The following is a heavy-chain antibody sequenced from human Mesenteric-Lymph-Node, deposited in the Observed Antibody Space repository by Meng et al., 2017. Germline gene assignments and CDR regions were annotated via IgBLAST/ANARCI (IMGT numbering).Heavy chain of an antibody. D-gene: IGHD1-26*01. CDR3: AHRPQSGSYFDS. CDR1: CFSLKRNGMG. CDR2: IFWDDNK. J-gene: IGHJ4*02. V-gene: IGHV2-5*02. Sequence: QIPLKESGPTLVKPTQTLPLTWTFLCFSLKRNGMGVGWICQHPGKALEWRVFIFWDDNKRYNPSLQSRLTITKDTSKNQVVLTMTNMDPVDTGTYHCAHRPQSGSYFDSWSQGTLVTVSS.